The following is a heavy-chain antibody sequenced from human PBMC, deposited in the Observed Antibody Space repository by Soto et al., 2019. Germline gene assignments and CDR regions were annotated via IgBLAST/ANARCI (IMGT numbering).Heavy chain of an antibody. J-gene: IGHJ4*02. Sequence: QITLKESGPTLVRPPQTLTLTCTFSGFSLTSGVGVGWIRQPPGKALEWLALIYWYDDKRYSPSLKNRLTITKDTSKNQLVLTMPNVGPVDTATYFCAHIDPEIVTVGGHGGFDYWGQGTMVTVSS. CDR2: IYWYDDK. D-gene: IGHD5-12*01. CDR1: GFSLTSGVG. V-gene: IGHV2-5*01. CDR3: AHIDPEIVTVGGHGGFDY.